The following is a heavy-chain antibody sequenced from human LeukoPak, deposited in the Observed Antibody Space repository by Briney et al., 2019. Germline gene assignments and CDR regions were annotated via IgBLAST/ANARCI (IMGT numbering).Heavy chain of an antibody. J-gene: IGHJ4*02. D-gene: IGHD3-3*01. CDR2: IYSGGDT. CDR3: ARDRNTDFWSGYYTNYFDY. CDR1: GFTVSSNP. V-gene: IGHV3-66*01. Sequence: GGSLRLSCTISGFTVSSNPWSWVRQAPGKGLEWVSFIYSGGDTHYSDSVKGRFTISRDNAKNSLFLQMNSLRAEDTAVYYCARDRNTDFWSGYYTNYFDYWGQGTLVTVSS.